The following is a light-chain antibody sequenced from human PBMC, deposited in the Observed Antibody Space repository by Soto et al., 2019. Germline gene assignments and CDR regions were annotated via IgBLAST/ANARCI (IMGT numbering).Light chain of an antibody. CDR1: QTISDF. Sequence: DIQMTQSPSSLSASIGDRVTITCRASQTISDFLNWYQHKPGKAPKLLIYAASSLHGGGPSRFSGSGSGTNFTLTISGLQPADFATYFCQQSFSTPRTFGQGTKVEIK. CDR3: QQSFSTPRT. V-gene: IGKV1-39*01. CDR2: AAS. J-gene: IGKJ1*01.